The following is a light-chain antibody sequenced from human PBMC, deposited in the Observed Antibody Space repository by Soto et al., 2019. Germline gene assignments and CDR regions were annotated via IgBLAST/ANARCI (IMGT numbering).Light chain of an antibody. J-gene: IGLJ1*01. V-gene: IGLV2-14*01. CDR2: EVT. CDR1: GSDVGGYNY. Sequence: QSALTQPASVSGSPGQSITISCTGTGSDVGGYNYVSWYQQQPGKAPKLIIYEVTNRPSGVSHRFSGSKSGDTASLTISGLQVEDEADYYCSSYTRSSTEVFGTGTKLTVL. CDR3: SSYTRSSTEV.